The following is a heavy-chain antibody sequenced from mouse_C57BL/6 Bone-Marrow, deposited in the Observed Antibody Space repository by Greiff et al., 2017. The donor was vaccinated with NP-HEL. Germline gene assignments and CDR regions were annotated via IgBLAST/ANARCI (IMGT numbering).Heavy chain of an antibody. CDR2: INPNNGGT. CDR3: SRKGPISTSFDF. V-gene: IGHV1-18*01. D-gene: IGHD1-1*01. Sequence: VQLQQSGPELVKPGASVKLPCKASGYTFTDYDMDWVKQSPGKSLEWIGDINPNNGGTIYKQKFKGKATLTVDKSYSTAYLELRSLTSEDTAVYYVSRKGPISTSFDFWGQGTTPTVSS. CDR1: GYTFTDYD. J-gene: IGHJ2*01.